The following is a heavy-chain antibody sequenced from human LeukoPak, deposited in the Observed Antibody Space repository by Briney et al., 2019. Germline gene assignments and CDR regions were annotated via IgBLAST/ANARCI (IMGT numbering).Heavy chain of an antibody. D-gene: IGHD4-17*01. J-gene: IGHJ3*02. Sequence: GGSLRLSCAASGLTFRSYSMNWVRQAPGKGLEWVSYISSSSSTIYYADSVKGRFTISRDNAKNSLYLQMNSLRAEDTAVYYCAKDLAYGDYVGAFDIWGQGTMVTVSS. CDR3: AKDLAYGDYVGAFDI. CDR2: ISSSSSTI. V-gene: IGHV3-48*04. CDR1: GLTFRSYS.